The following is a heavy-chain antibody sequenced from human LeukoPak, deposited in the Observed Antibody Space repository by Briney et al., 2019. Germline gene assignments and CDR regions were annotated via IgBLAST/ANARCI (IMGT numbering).Heavy chain of an antibody. D-gene: IGHD5-18*01. J-gene: IGHJ4*02. CDR2: IYYSGST. CDR3: ARENGYRYDY. CDR1: GGSITSYY. Sequence: SETLSLTCTVSGGSITSYYWSWIRQPPGKGLEWIGSIYYSGSTNYNPTLKSRVTISVDTSKNQFSLKLSSVTAADTALYYCARENGYRYDYWGQGTLVTVSS. V-gene: IGHV4-59*01.